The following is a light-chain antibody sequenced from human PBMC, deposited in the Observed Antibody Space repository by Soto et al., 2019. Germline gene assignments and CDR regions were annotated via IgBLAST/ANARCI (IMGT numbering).Light chain of an antibody. CDR2: DAS. CDR1: QGISTY. CDR3: QQRGES. Sequence: EIVLTQSPGPLSLSPGERATFSCTASQGISTYIAWYQQKPGHPPRLLMFDASRRATGIPPRFSGGGFGTQFTLTINNLEPDDFAVYYCQQRGESFGPGTRLEIK. V-gene: IGKV3D-11*01. J-gene: IGKJ5*01.